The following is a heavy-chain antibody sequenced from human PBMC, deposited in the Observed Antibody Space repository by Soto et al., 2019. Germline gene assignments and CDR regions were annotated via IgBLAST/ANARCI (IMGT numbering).Heavy chain of an antibody. CDR3: ARGRGYSSSSAFDY. CDR1: GFTFDDYA. Sequence: SLRLSCAASGFTFDDYAMHWVRQAPGKGLEWVSGISWNSGTIDYAASVKGRFTISRDTAKNSLYLQMNSLRAEDTALYYCARGRGYSSSSAFDYWGQGALVTVS. V-gene: IGHV3-9*01. J-gene: IGHJ4*02. CDR2: ISWNSGTI. D-gene: IGHD6-6*01.